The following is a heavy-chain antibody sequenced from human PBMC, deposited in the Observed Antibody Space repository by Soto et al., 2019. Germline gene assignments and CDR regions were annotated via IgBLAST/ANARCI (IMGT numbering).Heavy chain of an antibody. CDR2: IWYDGSDK. CDR3: ARDWGGPKHTGNVAPDC. V-gene: IGHV3-33*01. Sequence: QVQLVESGGGVVQPGRSMRLSCAASGFTFSNYGIHWVRQAPGKGLEWVAVIWYDGSDKYYADSVTGRFTISRDNYKTTSYVKINSLRAEYTALYYCARDWGGPKHTGNVAPDCWGKGTLVTVS. J-gene: IGHJ4*02. CDR1: GFTFSNYG. D-gene: IGHD2-21*01.